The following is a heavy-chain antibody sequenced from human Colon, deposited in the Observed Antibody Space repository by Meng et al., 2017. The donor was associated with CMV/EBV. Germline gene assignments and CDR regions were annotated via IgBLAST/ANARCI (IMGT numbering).Heavy chain of an antibody. CDR3: ASSRGPGGYFYGMDT. J-gene: IGHJ6*02. CDR1: GFTFSTYA. Sequence: GESLKLSCATSGFTFSTYAMSWVRQAPGKGLEWVSLIYSGGDDTYYADSVKGRFTISRDNAKNMLYLQMNSLRADDTAVYYCASSRGPGGYFYGMDTWGQGTTVTVSS. CDR2: IYSGGDDT. V-gene: IGHV3-23*03. D-gene: IGHD3-10*01.